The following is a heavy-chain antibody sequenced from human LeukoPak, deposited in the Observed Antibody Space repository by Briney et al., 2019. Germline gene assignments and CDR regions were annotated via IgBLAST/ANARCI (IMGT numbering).Heavy chain of an antibody. CDR1: GFTFSSYW. V-gene: IGHV3-7*03. CDR2: INHNGNEN. D-gene: IGHD3-16*01. J-gene: IGHJ6*02. Sequence: GGSLRLSCAASGFTFSSYWMNWARQPPGKGLEWVASINHNGNENYYVDSVKGRFTISRDNAKNSLYLQMSNLRAEDTAVYFCARGGGLDVWGQGATVTVSS. CDR3: ARGGGLDV.